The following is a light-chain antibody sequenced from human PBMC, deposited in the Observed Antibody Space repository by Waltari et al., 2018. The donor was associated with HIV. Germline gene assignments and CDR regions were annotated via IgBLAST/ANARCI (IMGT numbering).Light chain of an antibody. J-gene: IGKJ3*01. CDR1: QSLSSN. CDR3: QQYNNWHT. V-gene: IGKV3-15*01. CDR2: GAS. Sequence: EIVMTPSPATLSVSPGERATLSCRASQSLSSNLAWYQQKPGQAPRHPIYGASTRAAGVPARFSGSGSGTEFTLTISSLQSEDFAVYYCQQYNNWHTFGPGTKVDIK.